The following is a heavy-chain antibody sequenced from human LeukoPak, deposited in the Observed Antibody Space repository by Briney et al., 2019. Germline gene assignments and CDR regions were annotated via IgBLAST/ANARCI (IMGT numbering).Heavy chain of an antibody. CDR3: ARDDFEYSVHYVMDV. CDR2: VYRSGNI. V-gene: IGHV4-4*07. J-gene: IGHJ6*02. D-gene: IGHD3-9*01. CDR1: GGSISTYY. Sequence: PSETLSLTCSVSGGSISTYYWSWIRQPAGKGLEWIGRVYRSGNIDYNPSLKSRVTMSVDTSKNHISLRLRSVTAADTAVYYCARDDFEYSVHYVMDVWGQGTTVTVSS.